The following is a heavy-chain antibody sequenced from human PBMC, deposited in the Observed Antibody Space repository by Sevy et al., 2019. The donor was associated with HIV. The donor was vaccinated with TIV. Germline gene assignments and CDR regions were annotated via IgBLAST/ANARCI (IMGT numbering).Heavy chain of an antibody. Sequence: GGSLRLSCAGSGLTFNSYWMTWVRQAPGKGLEWVANINQDGSEKYYSDSLKGRFSISRDNAKNSVHLQINTLRAEDTAVYYCAREGSAYDTYYYHYAMEVWGQGTTVTVSS. CDR2: INQDGSEK. J-gene: IGHJ6*02. D-gene: IGHD5-12*01. CDR1: GLTFNSYW. V-gene: IGHV3-7*01. CDR3: AREGSAYDTYYYHYAMEV.